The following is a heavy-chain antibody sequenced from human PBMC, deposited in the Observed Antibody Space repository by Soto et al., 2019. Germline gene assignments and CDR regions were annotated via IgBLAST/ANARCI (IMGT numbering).Heavy chain of an antibody. J-gene: IGHJ4*02. Sequence: EVQLVESGGGLVQPGGSLRLSCAASGFTFSTYWMHWVRQAPGKGLVWVSRINSDGSTTNYADSVRARFTISRDNAKNGLHVQMKSVKADDTPVYYFATAGSVYVRYRGEGALMTVSS. CDR3: ATAGSVYVRY. D-gene: IGHD6-19*01. CDR1: GFTFSTYW. CDR2: INSDGSTT. V-gene: IGHV3-74*01.